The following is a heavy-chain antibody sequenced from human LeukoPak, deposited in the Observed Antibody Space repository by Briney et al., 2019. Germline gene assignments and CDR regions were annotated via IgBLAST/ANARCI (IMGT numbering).Heavy chain of an antibody. D-gene: IGHD3-10*01. CDR1: GGSISSGGYY. V-gene: IGHV4-31*03. J-gene: IGHJ4*02. CDR3: ARDFRSGSGSYIDY. Sequence: SQTLSLTCTVSGGSISSGGYYWSWIRQHPGKGLEWIGYIYYSGSTYYNPSLKSRVTISVDTSKNQFSLKLSSVTAADTAVYYCARDFRSGSGSYIDYWGQGTLVTVS. CDR2: IYYSGST.